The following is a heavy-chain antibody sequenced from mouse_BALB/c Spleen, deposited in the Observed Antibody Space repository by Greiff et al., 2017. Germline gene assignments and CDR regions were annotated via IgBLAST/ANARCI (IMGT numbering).Heavy chain of an antibody. D-gene: IGHD4-1*01. CDR2: ISTYYGDA. CDR3: ARELGRNWYFDV. CDR1: GYTFTDYA. J-gene: IGHJ1*01. V-gene: IGHV1S137*01. Sequence: QVQLKQSGAELVRPGVSVKISCKGSGYTFTDYAMHWVKQSHAKSLEWIGVISTYYGDASYNQKFKGKATMTVDKSSSTAYMELARLTSEDSAIYYCARELGRNWYFDVWGAGTTVTVSS.